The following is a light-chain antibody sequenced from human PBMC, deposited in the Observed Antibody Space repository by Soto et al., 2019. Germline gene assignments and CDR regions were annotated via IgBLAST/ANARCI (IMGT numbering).Light chain of an antibody. CDR1: QSVSSSY. CDR2: AVS. Sequence: EIVLTQSPGTLSLSPGERATLSCRASQSVSSSYLAWYQQKPGQGPRLLIYAVSSRATGIPDRFSGSGSGTDFTLTITRLEPEDFAVYYCQQHGGSPPYTFGQGTKLEIK. CDR3: QQHGGSPPYT. J-gene: IGKJ2*01. V-gene: IGKV3-20*01.